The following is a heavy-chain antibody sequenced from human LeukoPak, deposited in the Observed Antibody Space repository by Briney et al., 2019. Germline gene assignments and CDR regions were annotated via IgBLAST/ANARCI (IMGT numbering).Heavy chain of an antibody. CDR1: GGSISSGGYY. CDR2: IYYSGST. Sequence: SETLFLTCTVSGGSISSGGYYWSWIRQHPGKGLEWIGYIYYSGSTYYNPSLKSRVTISVDTSKNQFSLKLSSVTAADTAVYYCARALITMIVDWGQGTLVTVSS. V-gene: IGHV4-31*03. J-gene: IGHJ4*02. D-gene: IGHD3-22*01. CDR3: ARALITMIVD.